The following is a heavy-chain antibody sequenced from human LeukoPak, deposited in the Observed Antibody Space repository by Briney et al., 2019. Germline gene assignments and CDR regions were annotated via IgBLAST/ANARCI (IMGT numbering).Heavy chain of an antibody. CDR1: GYTFTSYG. V-gene: IGHV1-18*01. CDR2: ISAYNGNT. Sequence: ASVKVSCKASGYTFTSYGISRVRQAPGQGLEWMGWISAYNGNTNYAQKLQGRVTMTTDTSTSTAYMELRSLRSDDTAVYYCARADWANYYYYYMDVWGKGTTVTISS. J-gene: IGHJ6*03. D-gene: IGHD3/OR15-3a*01. CDR3: ARADWANYYYYYMDV.